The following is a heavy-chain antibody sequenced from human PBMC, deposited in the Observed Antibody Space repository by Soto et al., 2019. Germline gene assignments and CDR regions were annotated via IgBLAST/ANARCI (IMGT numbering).Heavy chain of an antibody. CDR3: ATGTAAPAH. CDR2: ISTSGGTT. J-gene: IGHJ1*01. Sequence: EVQLLESGGGLVQPGGSLRLSCAASGFTFSNFDMSWVRQAPGKGLELVSGISTSGGTTYYADSVKGRFTSSRDNSKNTLYLQMTSLRAEDTAVYYCATGTAAPAHWGQGTLVTVSS. D-gene: IGHD6-13*01. CDR1: GFTFSNFD. V-gene: IGHV3-23*01.